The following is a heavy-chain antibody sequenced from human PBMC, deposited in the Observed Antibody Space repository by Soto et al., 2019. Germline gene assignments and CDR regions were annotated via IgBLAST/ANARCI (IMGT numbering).Heavy chain of an antibody. CDR2: ITSSSNYI. J-gene: IGHJ4*02. D-gene: IGHD3-10*01. CDR3: ARDTNYYASGSGVDY. CDR1: GFTFSSYS. Sequence: GGSLRLSCAASGFTFSSYSMSWVRQAPGEGLEWVSSITSSSNYIHYGDSVKGRFAISRDNAKNSLYLQMNSLRAEDTAMYFCARDTNYYASGSGVDYWGQGT. V-gene: IGHV3-21*01.